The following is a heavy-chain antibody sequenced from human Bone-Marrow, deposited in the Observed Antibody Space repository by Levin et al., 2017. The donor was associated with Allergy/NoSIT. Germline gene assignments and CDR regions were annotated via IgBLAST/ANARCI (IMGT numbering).Heavy chain of an antibody. CDR3: TRESKKIQLTNWFDP. D-gene: IGHD5-18*01. CDR2: INPNSGGT. CDR1: GYTFTGHY. Sequence: GASVKVSCKASGYTFTGHYTHWVRQAPGQGLEWMGWINPNSGGTNYAQKFQGRVTMTRDTSISTAYMELSRLRSDDTAVYYCTRESKKIQLTNWFDPWGQGTLVTVSS. J-gene: IGHJ5*02. V-gene: IGHV1-2*02.